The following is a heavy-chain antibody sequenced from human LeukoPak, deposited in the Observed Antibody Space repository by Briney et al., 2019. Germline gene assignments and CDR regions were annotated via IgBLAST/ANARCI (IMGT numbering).Heavy chain of an antibody. V-gene: IGHV3-30-3*01. CDR1: GFTFSSYA. CDR3: ARSNDILTGAFDY. J-gene: IGHJ4*02. CDR2: ISYDGSNK. Sequence: GRSLRLSCAASGFTFSSYAMHWVRKAQGRGRGGVAVISYDGSNKYSADSVKGRFTISRDNSKNTLYLQMNSLRAEDTAVYYCARSNDILTGAFDYWGQGTLVTVSS. D-gene: IGHD3-9*01.